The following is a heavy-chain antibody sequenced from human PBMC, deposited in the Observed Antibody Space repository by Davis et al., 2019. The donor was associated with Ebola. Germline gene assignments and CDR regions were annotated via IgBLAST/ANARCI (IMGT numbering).Heavy chain of an antibody. V-gene: IGHV1-18*01. D-gene: IGHD3-22*01. CDR1: GYTFTSYG. CDR2: ISAYNGNT. CDR3: ATEADYYDNSGFYY. J-gene: IGHJ4*02. Sequence: ASVKVSCKASGYTFTSYGISWVRQAPGQGLEWMGWISAYNGNTNYAQKLQGRVTMTEDTSTDTAYMELSSLKSEDTAVYYCATEADYYDNSGFYYWGQGTLVTVSS.